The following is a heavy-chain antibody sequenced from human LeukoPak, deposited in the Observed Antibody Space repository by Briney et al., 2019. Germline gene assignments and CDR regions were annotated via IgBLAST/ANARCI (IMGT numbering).Heavy chain of an antibody. D-gene: IGHD1/OR15-1a*01. Sequence: GGSLRLSCAASGFTFSSYWMSWVRQAPGKGLEWVAYIKEDGSEKSYVDSVKGRFTISRDNAKNSLYLQMNSLRAEDTAVYYCARERRNNFGYYFDYWGQGTLVTVSS. V-gene: IGHV3-7*04. J-gene: IGHJ4*02. CDR3: ARERRNNFGYYFDY. CDR2: IKEDGSEK. CDR1: GFTFSSYW.